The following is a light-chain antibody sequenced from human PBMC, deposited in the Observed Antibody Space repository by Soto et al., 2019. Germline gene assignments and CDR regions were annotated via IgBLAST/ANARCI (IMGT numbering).Light chain of an antibody. CDR1: SSNIGAGYD. V-gene: IGLV1-40*01. CDR2: GNS. J-gene: IGLJ2*01. CDR3: QSYDSSPSRV. Sequence: QSVLTQPPSVSGAPGQRVTISCTGSSSNIGAGYDVHWYQQLPGTAPKHLIYGNSNRPSGVPDRFSGSKSGTSASLAITGLQAEDEADYYCQSYDSSPSRVFGGGTKLTVL.